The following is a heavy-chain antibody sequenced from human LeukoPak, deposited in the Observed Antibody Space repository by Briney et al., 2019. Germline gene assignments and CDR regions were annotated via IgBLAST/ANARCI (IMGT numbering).Heavy chain of an antibody. CDR2: IYYSGST. Sequence: PSETLSLTCTVSGGSISSSSYYWGWIRQPPGKGLEWIGRIYYSGSTYYNPSLKSRVTISVDTSKNQFSLKLSSVTAADTAVYYCASRRGLSIAADFDYWGQGTLVTVSS. J-gene: IGHJ4*02. V-gene: IGHV4-39*01. CDR1: GGSISSSSYY. D-gene: IGHD6-13*01. CDR3: ASRRGLSIAADFDY.